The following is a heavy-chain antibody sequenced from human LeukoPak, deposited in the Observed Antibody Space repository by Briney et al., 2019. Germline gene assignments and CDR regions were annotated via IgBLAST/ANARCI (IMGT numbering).Heavy chain of an antibody. V-gene: IGHV3-21*01. Sequence: GGSLRLSCAASGFTFSSYSMNWVRQAPGKGLEWVSSISSCSSYIYYADSVKGRFTISRDNAKNSLYLQMNSLRAEDTAVYYCARVNWNDGEDYFDYWGQGTLVTVSS. CDR3: ARVNWNDGEDYFDY. CDR1: GFTFSSYS. J-gene: IGHJ4*02. CDR2: ISSCSSYI. D-gene: IGHD1-1*01.